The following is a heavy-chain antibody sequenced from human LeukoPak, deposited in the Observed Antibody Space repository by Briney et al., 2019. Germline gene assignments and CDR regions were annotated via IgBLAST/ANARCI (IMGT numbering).Heavy chain of an antibody. CDR2: INHSGST. CDR3: ARHRRITMVRGVSVDV. D-gene: IGHD3-10*01. CDR1: GGSISSYY. V-gene: IGHV4-34*01. J-gene: IGHJ6*04. Sequence: SETLSLTCTVSGGSISSYYWSWIRQPPGKGLEWIGEINHSGSTNYNPSLKSRVTISVDTSKNQFSLKLSSVTAADTAVYYCARHRRITMVRGVSVDVWGKGTTVTISS.